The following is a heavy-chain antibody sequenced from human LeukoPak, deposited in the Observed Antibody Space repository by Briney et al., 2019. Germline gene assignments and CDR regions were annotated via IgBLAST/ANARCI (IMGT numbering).Heavy chain of an antibody. Sequence: GGSLRLSCAASGFTFSSYAMSWVRQAPGKGLEWVSAISGSGGSTYYADSVKGRFTISRDNSKNTLYLQMNSLRAEDTAVYYCAKDDISDSSGYYPSYYFDYWGQGTLVTVSS. CDR2: ISGSGGST. CDR1: GFTFSSYA. D-gene: IGHD3-22*01. J-gene: IGHJ4*02. CDR3: AKDDISDSSGYYPSYYFDY. V-gene: IGHV3-23*01.